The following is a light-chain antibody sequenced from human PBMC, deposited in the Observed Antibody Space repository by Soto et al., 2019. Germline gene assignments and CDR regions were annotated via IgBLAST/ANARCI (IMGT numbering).Light chain of an antibody. CDR3: SSYTSSSTAGV. CDR1: SSDVGGYNY. Sequence: QSVLTQPASVSGSPGQSITISCTGNSSDVGGYNYVSWYQQHPGKAPKLMIYDVSNRPSGVSNRFSGSKSGNTASLTISGLQAEDEADYYCSSYTSSSTAGVFGTGTKSPS. J-gene: IGLJ1*01. V-gene: IGLV2-14*01. CDR2: DVS.